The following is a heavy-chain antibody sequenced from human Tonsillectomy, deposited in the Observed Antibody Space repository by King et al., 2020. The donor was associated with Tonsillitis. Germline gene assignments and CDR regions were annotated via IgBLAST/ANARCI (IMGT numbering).Heavy chain of an antibody. Sequence: QLQESGPGLVKPSETLSLTCTGSGGSITSYFWSWIRQPAGKGLEWIGRIYTSGITNYNPSLKSRLTMSVDTSKNQFSLKLSSVTAADTAVYYCAREVTGTARYFDYWGQGTLVTVSS. CDR3: AREVTGTARYFDY. D-gene: IGHD1-1*01. V-gene: IGHV4-4*07. CDR1: GGSITSYF. J-gene: IGHJ4*02. CDR2: IYTSGIT.